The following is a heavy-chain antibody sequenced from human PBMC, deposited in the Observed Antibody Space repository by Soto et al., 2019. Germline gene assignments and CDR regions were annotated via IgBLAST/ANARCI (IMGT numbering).Heavy chain of an antibody. Sequence: GGSLGLCCAASGFSFRKYAMHLVRQAPGKGLEWVAVITYDATNEYYADSVKGRFTISRDNSNNTLSLHMSSLRLADTAVYYCARKAVPDFWGQGTLVTVSS. J-gene: IGHJ4*02. D-gene: IGHD6-19*01. V-gene: IGHV3-30-3*01. CDR1: GFSFRKYA. CDR3: ARKAVPDF. CDR2: ITYDATNE.